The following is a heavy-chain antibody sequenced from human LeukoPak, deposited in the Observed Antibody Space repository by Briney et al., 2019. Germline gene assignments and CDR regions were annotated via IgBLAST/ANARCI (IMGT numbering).Heavy chain of an antibody. CDR1: GGSISSSSYY. V-gene: IGHV4-39*01. J-gene: IGHJ4*02. CDR2: IYYSGST. D-gene: IGHD3-10*01. CDR3: ARYAVPGYGSGTYYNFDF. Sequence: SEALSLTCTVSGGSISSSSYYWGWIRQPPGKGLEWLGSIYYSGSTYYNPPLKSRVTISVDTSKNQFSLRLSSVTAADTAVCYCARYAVPGYGSGTYYNFDFWGQGTLVTVSS.